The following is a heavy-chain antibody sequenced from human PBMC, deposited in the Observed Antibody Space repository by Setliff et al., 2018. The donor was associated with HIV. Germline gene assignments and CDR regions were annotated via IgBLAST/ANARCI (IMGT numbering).Heavy chain of an antibody. J-gene: IGHJ5*01. V-gene: IGHV1-18*01. CDR3: ARVSGFMVYVNWLDS. CDR1: GYTLNSYR. CDR2: ISGYNVGHT. D-gene: IGHD2-8*01. Sequence: ASVKVSCKPSGYTLNSYRLSWVRQAPGQGLEWMGWISGYNVGHTKYAQKFQGRLTVTTDTSTNTTYMDLRSLTSDDTAVYYCARVSGFMVYVNWLDSWGQGTLVTVSS.